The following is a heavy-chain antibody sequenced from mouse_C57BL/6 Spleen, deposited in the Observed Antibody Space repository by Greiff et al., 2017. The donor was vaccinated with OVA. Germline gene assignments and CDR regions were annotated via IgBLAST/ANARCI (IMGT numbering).Heavy chain of an antibody. Sequence: VKLVESGPELVKPGASVKISCKASGYSFTSYYIHWVKQRPGQGLEWIGWIYPGSGNTKYNEKFKGKATLTADTSSSTAYMQLSSLTSEDSAVYYCAREANPSWFAYWGQGTLVTVSA. CDR2: IYPGSGNT. D-gene: IGHD1-1*01. V-gene: IGHV1-66*01. CDR1: GYSFTSYY. J-gene: IGHJ3*01. CDR3: AREANPSWFAY.